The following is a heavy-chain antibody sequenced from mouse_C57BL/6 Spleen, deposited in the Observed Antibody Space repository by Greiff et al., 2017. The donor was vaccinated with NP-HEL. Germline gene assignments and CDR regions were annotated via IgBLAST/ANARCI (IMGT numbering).Heavy chain of an antibody. CDR3: ASRESIYYGNFEGAMDY. Sequence: EVQLQQSGAELVKPGASVKLSCTASGFNIKDYYMHWVKQRTEQGLEWIGRIDPEDGETKYAPKFQGKATITADTSSNTAYLQLSSLTSEDTAVYYWASRESIYYGNFEGAMDYWGQGTSVTVSS. V-gene: IGHV14-2*01. CDR2: IDPEDGET. J-gene: IGHJ4*01. CDR1: GFNIKDYY. D-gene: IGHD2-1*01.